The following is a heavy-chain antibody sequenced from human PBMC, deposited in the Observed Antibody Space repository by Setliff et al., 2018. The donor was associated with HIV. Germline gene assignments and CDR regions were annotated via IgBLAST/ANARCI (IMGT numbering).Heavy chain of an antibody. J-gene: IGHJ4*02. Sequence: SETLSLTCAVYGGSFSGYYWSWIRQPPGKGLEWIGEINHSGSTNYNPSLKSRVTISVDTSKNQFSLKLSSVTAADTAVYYCARGAAARWFDYWGQGTLVTVS. V-gene: IGHV4-34*01. CDR3: ARGAAARWFDY. CDR1: GGSFSGYY. D-gene: IGHD6-13*01. CDR2: INHSGST.